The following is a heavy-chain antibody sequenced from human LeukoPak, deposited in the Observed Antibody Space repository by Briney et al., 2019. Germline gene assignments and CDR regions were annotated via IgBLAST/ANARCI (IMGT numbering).Heavy chain of an antibody. V-gene: IGHV4-59*01. D-gene: IGHD6-13*01. Sequence: SETLSLTCTVSGGSISSYYWSWIRQPPGKGLEWIGYIYYSGSTNYNPSLKSRVTISVDTSKNQFSLKLSSVTAAGTAVYYCARDLVSAAAAGPQWFQHWGQGTLVTVSS. CDR2: IYYSGST. J-gene: IGHJ1*01. CDR1: GGSISSYY. CDR3: ARDLVSAAAAGPQWFQH.